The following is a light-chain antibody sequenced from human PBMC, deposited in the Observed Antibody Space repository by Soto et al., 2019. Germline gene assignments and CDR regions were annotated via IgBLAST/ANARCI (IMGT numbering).Light chain of an antibody. CDR2: EGS. J-gene: IGLJ2*01. CDR1: SSDVGSYNL. V-gene: IGLV2-23*01. CDR3: CSYAGSSIHVV. Sequence: QSALTQPASVSGSPGQSITISCTGTSSDVGSYNLVSWYQQHPGKAPKLMIYEGSKRPSGVSNRFSGSKSGNTASLTISGPQAEDEADYYCCSYAGSSIHVVFGGGTQLTVL.